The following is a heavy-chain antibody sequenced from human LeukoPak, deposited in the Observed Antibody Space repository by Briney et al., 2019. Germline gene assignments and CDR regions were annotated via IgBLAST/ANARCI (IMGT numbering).Heavy chain of an antibody. D-gene: IGHD5-18*01. CDR3: ARGNPPSRRRYSYGTHFDY. CDR2: IYYSGST. V-gene: IGHV4-31*03. J-gene: IGHJ4*02. CDR1: GGSISSGGYY. Sequence: PSETLSLTCTVSGGSISSGGYYWSWIRQHPGKGLEWIGYIYYSGSTYYNPSLKSRVTISVDTSKNQISLKLSSVTAADTAVYYCARGNPPSRRRYSYGTHFDYWGQGTPVTVSS.